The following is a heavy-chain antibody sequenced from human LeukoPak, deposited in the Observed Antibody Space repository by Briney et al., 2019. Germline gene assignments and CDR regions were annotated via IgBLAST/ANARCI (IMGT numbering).Heavy chain of an antibody. J-gene: IGHJ6*04. D-gene: IGHD2-2*01. CDR1: GGTFSSYA. Sequence: GASAKLSCKASGGTFSSYAISWVRQAPGQGLEWMGGIIPIFSTANYAQTFQGRVTITADESTSTAYMELSSLRSEDTAVYYCARGCSSTSCYADYYYYGMDVWGKGTTVTVSS. CDR2: IIPIFSTA. V-gene: IGHV1-69*01. CDR3: ARGCSSTSCYADYYYYGMDV.